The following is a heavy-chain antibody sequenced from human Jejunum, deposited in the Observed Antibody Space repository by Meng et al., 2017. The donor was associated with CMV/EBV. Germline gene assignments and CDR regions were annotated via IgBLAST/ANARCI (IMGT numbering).Heavy chain of an antibody. J-gene: IGHJ4*02. CDR3: ARDNDGSSHYSQFDY. CDR1: GFPWNGYG. Sequence: SGFPWNGYGIHRVRQFPGKGLEWVGVLWYDGSRKYFADSVQGRFSISRDDSKNTVYLQMNSLRAEDTAVYYCARDNDGSSHYSQFDYWGQGTLVTVSS. V-gene: IGHV3-33*08. D-gene: IGHD3-22*01. CDR2: LWYDGSRK.